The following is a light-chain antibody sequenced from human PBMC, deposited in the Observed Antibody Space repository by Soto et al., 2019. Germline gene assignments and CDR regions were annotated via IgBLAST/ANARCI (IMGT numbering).Light chain of an antibody. CDR2: WAS. V-gene: IGKV4-1*01. J-gene: IGKJ1*01. CDR3: QQDYATPWT. CDR1: QSVLYSPNNKNY. Sequence: DIVMTQSPDSLAVSLGERATLNCKSSQSVLYSPNNKNYLAWYQQKPGQPPKLLIYWASTRESGVPDRISGMGSGTDFTLTSSSLQAEDVAVYYCQQDYATPWTFGQGTKVEIK.